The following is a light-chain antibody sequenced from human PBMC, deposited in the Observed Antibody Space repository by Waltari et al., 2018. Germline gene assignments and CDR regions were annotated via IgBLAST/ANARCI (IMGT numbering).Light chain of an antibody. CDR1: QSITRW. CDR2: EAS. J-gene: IGKJ2*01. CDR3: QQFVGYPYT. V-gene: IGKV1-5*03. Sequence: DIQLTQSPPTLAASVGDRVTITCRASQSITRWLAWYPQKPGRAPKLLIYEASNLGTGVPSCFSGTGSGTVFTLTISSLEPDDFATYYCQQFVGYPYTFGQGTKVETK.